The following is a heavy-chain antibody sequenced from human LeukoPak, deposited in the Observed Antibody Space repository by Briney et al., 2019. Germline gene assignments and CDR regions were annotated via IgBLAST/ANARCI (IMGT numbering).Heavy chain of an antibody. Sequence: GGSLRLSCAASGFTFSRFAMSWVRQAPGKGLEWVSAISSSGGSTYYADSVKGRFTISRDNSKNTLYLQMDSLRAEDTAIYYCAKGTEPSDYGAHFDYWGQGTLVTVSS. D-gene: IGHD4-17*01. CDR3: AKGTEPSDYGAHFDY. CDR1: GFTFSRFA. CDR2: ISSSGGST. J-gene: IGHJ4*02. V-gene: IGHV3-23*01.